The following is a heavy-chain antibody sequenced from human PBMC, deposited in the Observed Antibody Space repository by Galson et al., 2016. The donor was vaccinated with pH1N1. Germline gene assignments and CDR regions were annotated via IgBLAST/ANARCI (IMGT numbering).Heavy chain of an antibody. D-gene: IGHD6-6*01. J-gene: IGHJ3*01. CDR2: INPVFGTT. Sequence: SSKASGATFNSYGIHWVRQAPGKGLEWVGDINPVFGTTNYAQRFQDRVTITAHYMEVSGLRSEDTAIYYCATCRSSSSSRSLDVWGQGTTVTVSS. CDR1: GATFNSYG. V-gene: IGHV1-69*01. CDR3: ATCRSSSSSRSLDV.